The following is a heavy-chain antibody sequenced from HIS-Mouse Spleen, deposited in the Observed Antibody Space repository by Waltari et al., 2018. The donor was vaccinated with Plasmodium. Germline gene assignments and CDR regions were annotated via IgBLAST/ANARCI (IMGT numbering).Heavy chain of an antibody. CDR2: IYHSGST. CDR1: GYSISSGYY. J-gene: IGHJ4*02. D-gene: IGHD4-17*01. Sequence: QVQLQESGPGLVKPSETLSLTCTVPGYSISSGYYWGWIRQPPGKGLEWIGSIYHSGSTYYNPSLKSRVTISVDTSKNQFSLKLSSVTAADTAVYYCASKRYGDYYFDYWGQGTLVTVSS. CDR3: ASKRYGDYYFDY. V-gene: IGHV4-38-2*02.